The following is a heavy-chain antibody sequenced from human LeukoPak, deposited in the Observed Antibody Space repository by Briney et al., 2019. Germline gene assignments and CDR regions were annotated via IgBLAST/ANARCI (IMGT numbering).Heavy chain of an antibody. Sequence: PGGSLRLSCAASGFTFSSYWMSWVRQAPGKGLEWVANIKQDGSEKYYVDSVKGRFTISRDNAKNSLYLQMNSLRAEDTAVYYCAREGWGAMVVPGGYFDYWGQGTLVTVSS. J-gene: IGHJ4*02. CDR1: GFTFSSYW. CDR2: IKQDGSEK. D-gene: IGHD4-23*01. CDR3: AREGWGAMVVPGGYFDY. V-gene: IGHV3-7*01.